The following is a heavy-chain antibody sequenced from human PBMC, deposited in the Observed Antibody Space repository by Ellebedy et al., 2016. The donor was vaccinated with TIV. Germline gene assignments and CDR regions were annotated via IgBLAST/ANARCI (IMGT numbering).Heavy chain of an antibody. V-gene: IGHV4-34*01. J-gene: IGHJ5*02. CDR1: GGSFSGYY. CDR2: INHSGST. CDR3: ARDRYCSSTSCSYNWFDP. Sequence: MPGGSLRLSCAVYGGSFSGYYWSWIRQPPGKGLEWIGEINHSGSTNYNPSLKSRVTVSVDTSKNQFSLKLSSVTAADTAVYYCARDRYCSSTSCSYNWFDPWGQGTLVTVSS. D-gene: IGHD2-2*01.